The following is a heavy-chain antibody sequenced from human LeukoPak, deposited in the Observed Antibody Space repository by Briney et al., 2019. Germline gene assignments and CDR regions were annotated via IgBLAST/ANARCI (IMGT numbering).Heavy chain of an antibody. V-gene: IGHV3-33*01. CDR3: ATNQIMIREYYFDY. Sequence: GGSLRLSCAASGFTFSTYGMHWVCQAPGKGLEWVAVIWYDGTNKYYADSVKGRFTISRDNSKNTLYLQMNSLRAEDTAVYYCATNQIMIREYYFDYWGQGTLVTVSS. D-gene: IGHD3-16*01. J-gene: IGHJ4*02. CDR2: IWYDGTNK. CDR1: GFTFSTYG.